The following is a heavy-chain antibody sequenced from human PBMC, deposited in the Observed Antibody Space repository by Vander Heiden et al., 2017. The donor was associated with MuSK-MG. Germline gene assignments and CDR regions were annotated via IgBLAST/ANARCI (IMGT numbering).Heavy chain of an antibody. V-gene: IGHV6-1*01. CDR3: ANSVISTVDDAFDI. Sequence: QVQLQQSGPGLVKPSQTLSLTCAISGDSVSSNSAAWNWFRQSPSRGLEWLGRTYYRSKWYNDYAVSVKSRITINPDTSKNQFSLQLNSVTPEDTAVYYCANSVISTVDDAFDIWGQGTMVTVSS. CDR2: TYYRSKWYN. CDR1: GDSVSSNSAA. J-gene: IGHJ3*02. D-gene: IGHD3-22*01.